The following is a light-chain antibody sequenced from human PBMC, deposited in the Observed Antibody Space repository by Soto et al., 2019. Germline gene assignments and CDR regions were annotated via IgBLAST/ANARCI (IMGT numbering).Light chain of an antibody. V-gene: IGKV3-15*01. CDR2: GAS. J-gene: IGKJ5*01. Sequence: EIVMTQSPATLSVSPGERATLSCRASQSVSSNLAWYQQKPGQAPRLLIYGASTRATGIPARFIGSGSGTEFTLTISSLQSEDFAVYYCQQYNNWPAITFGQGTRLEIK. CDR3: QQYNNWPAIT. CDR1: QSVSSN.